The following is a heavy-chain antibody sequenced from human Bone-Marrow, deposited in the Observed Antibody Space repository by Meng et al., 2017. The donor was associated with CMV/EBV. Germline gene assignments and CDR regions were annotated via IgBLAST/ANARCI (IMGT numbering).Heavy chain of an antibody. D-gene: IGHD3-10*01. Sequence: SETLSLTCTVSGGSVSSGSYYWSWIRQPPGKGLEWIGYIYYSGSTNYNPSLKSRVTISVDTSKNQFSLKMSSVTAADTAVYYCARVPGSGSYPRRYYYYGMDVWGQGTTVTVSS. CDR3: ARVPGSGSYPRRYYYYGMDV. CDR1: GGSVSSGSYY. V-gene: IGHV4-61*01. J-gene: IGHJ6*02. CDR2: IYYSGST.